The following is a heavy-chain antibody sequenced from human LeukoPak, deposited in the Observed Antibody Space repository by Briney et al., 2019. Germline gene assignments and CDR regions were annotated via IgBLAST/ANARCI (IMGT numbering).Heavy chain of an antibody. CDR1: GYTLTVFC. Sequence: ASVTVSCKASGYTLTVFCIHWVRQAPGQGLEWMGWLNPNSGGTNYAQNFQGRVTMTRDTSISTGYMELSRLRSDDTAVYYCARDLDNYSGSGSYCNGDPLFQHWGQGTLVTVSS. CDR3: ARDLDNYSGSGSYCNGDPLFQH. V-gene: IGHV1-2*02. J-gene: IGHJ1*01. CDR2: LNPNSGGT. D-gene: IGHD3-10*01.